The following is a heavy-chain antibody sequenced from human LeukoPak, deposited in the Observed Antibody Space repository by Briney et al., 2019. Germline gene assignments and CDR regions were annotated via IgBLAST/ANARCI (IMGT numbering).Heavy chain of an antibody. CDR2: ISSSSSYI. CDR1: GYSISSGYY. Sequence: ETLSLTCTVSGYSISSGYYWGWVRQAPGKGLEWVSSISSSSSYIYYADSVKGRFTISRDNAKNSLYLQMNSLRAEDTAVYYCAREYCSGGSCYRDGFDYWGQGTLVTVSS. V-gene: IGHV3-21*01. J-gene: IGHJ4*02. D-gene: IGHD2-15*01. CDR3: AREYCSGGSCYRDGFDY.